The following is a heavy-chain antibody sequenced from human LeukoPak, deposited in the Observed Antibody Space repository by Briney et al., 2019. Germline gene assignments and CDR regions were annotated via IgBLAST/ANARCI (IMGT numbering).Heavy chain of an antibody. CDR3: ARLRDEGYSYGSLDY. CDR1: GGSISSYY. D-gene: IGHD5-18*01. V-gene: IGHV4-59*08. Sequence: SETLSLTCTVSGGSISSYYWSWIRQPPGKGLEYIGYISYSGSTNYNPSLKSRVTISVDTSKNQFSLKLSSVTAADTAVYYCARLRDEGYSYGSLDYWGQGTLVTVSS. J-gene: IGHJ4*02. CDR2: ISYSGST.